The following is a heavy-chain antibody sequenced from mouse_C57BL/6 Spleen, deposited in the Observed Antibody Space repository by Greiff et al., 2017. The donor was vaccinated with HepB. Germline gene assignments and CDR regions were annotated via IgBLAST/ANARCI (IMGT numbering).Heavy chain of an antibody. CDR3: ARAAGQRRGYAMDY. J-gene: IGHJ4*01. D-gene: IGHD3-3*01. CDR1: GYSITSGYY. CDR2: ISYDGSN. V-gene: IGHV3-6*01. Sequence: EVKLMESGPGLVKPSQSLSLTCSVTGYSITSGYYWNWIRQFPGNKLEWMGYISYDGSNNYNPSLKNRISITRDTSKNQFFLKLNSVTTEDTATYYCARAAGQRRGYAMDYWGQGTSVTVSS.